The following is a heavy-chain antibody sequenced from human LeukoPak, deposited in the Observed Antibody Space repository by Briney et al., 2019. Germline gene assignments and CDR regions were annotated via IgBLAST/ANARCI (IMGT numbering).Heavy chain of an antibody. D-gene: IGHD3-3*01. CDR1: GFTFSSYG. CDR3: AKDARGYDFWSGYLTPLAYYYYYMDV. Sequence: GGSLRLSCAASGFTFSSYGMHWVRQAPGKGLGWVAVIWYDGSNKYYADSVKGRFTISRDNSKNTLYLQMNSLRAEDTAVYYCAKDARGYDFWSGYLTPLAYYYYYMDVWGKGTTVTVSS. V-gene: IGHV3-33*06. J-gene: IGHJ6*03. CDR2: IWYDGSNK.